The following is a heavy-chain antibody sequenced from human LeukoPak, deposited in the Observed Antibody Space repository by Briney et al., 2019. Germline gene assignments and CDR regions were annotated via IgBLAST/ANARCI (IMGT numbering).Heavy chain of an antibody. CDR1: GFTVSSNY. D-gene: IGHD3-22*01. J-gene: IGHJ4*02. V-gene: IGHV3-53*01. CDR2: IYSGGST. CDR3: ARETHYYDSSGYYGAFDY. Sequence: GGSLRLSCAASGFTVSSNYMSWFRQAPGKGVEWVSVIYSGGSTYYADSVKGRFTISRDNSKNTLYLQMNSLRAEDTAVYYCARETHYYDSSGYYGAFDYWGQGTLVTVSS.